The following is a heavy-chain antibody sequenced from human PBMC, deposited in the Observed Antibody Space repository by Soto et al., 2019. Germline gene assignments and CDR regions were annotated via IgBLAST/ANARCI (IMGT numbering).Heavy chain of an antibody. CDR1: GGSISSYY. Sequence: QVQLQESGPGLVKPSETLSLTCTVSGGSISSYYWSWIRQPPGKGLEWIGYIYYSGSTNYNPSLKSRVTISVDTSKNQFSLKLSSVTAADTAVYYCARDSRAAPNYGDYVDVLDIWGQGTMVTVSS. CDR3: ARDSRAAPNYGDYVDVLDI. D-gene: IGHD4-17*01. J-gene: IGHJ3*02. V-gene: IGHV4-59*01. CDR2: IYYSGST.